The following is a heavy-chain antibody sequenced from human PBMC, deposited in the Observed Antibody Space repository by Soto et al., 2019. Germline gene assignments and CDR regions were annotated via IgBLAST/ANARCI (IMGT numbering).Heavy chain of an antibody. Sequence: GGSLRLSCAASGFTFSSYAMSWVRQAPGKGLEWVSAISGSGGSTYYADSVKGRFTISRDNSKNTLYLQMNSLRAEDTAVYYCAKDSLLWLEYNWNDGGDAFDIWGQGTMVTVSS. V-gene: IGHV3-23*01. D-gene: IGHD1-1*01. CDR2: ISGSGGST. CDR3: AKDSLLWLEYNWNDGGDAFDI. J-gene: IGHJ3*02. CDR1: GFTFSSYA.